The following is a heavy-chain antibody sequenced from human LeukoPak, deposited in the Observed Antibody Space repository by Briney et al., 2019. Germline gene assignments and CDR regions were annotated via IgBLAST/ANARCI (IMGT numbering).Heavy chain of an antibody. V-gene: IGHV4-59*01. J-gene: IGHJ4*02. D-gene: IGHD3-10*01. CDR1: GGSISSYY. Sequence: SETLSLTCTVSGGSISSYYWSWIRQPPGKGLEWIGYIYNSGSTSYNPSLKSRVTISVDTSKNQFSLKLSSVTAADTAVYYCARSQGFGSERSTLDYWGQGTLVTVSS. CDR2: IYNSGST. CDR3: ARSQGFGSERSTLDY.